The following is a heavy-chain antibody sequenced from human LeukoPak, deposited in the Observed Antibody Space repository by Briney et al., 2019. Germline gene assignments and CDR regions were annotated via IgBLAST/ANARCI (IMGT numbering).Heavy chain of an antibody. J-gene: IGHJ4*02. V-gene: IGHV3-30-3*01. D-gene: IGHD5-18*01. CDR2: ISYDGSNK. CDR1: GFTFTSYA. CDR3: ARGGSDTAMAHDY. Sequence: QPGGSLRLSCAASGFTFTSYAMHWVRQAPGKGLEWVAVISYDGSNKYYADSVKGRFTISRDNSKNTLYLQLNSLRAEDTAVYFCARGGSDTAMAHDYWGQGTLVTVSS.